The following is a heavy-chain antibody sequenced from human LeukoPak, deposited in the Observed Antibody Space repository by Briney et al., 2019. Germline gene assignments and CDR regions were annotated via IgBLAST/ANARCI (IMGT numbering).Heavy chain of an antibody. CDR2: INTFNGNT. CDR1: GYTFSTYG. D-gene: IGHD3-22*01. CDR3: ARDLPFYPDSSGQMWGYFDY. V-gene: IGHV1-18*01. J-gene: IGHJ4*02. Sequence: GASVKVSCKASGYTFSTYGLSWVRQAPGQGLEWMGWINTFNGNTNYAQKLQGRVTMTTDTSTSTAYMELRSLRSDDTAVYYCARDLPFYPDSSGQMWGYFDYWGQGTLVTVSS.